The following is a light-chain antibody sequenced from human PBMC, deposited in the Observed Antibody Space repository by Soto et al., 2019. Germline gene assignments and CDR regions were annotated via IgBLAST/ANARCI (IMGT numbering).Light chain of an antibody. CDR3: AAWDDSLTGWV. CDR2: SDD. V-gene: IGLV1-44*01. CDR1: SSNIGSNI. Sequence: QSVLTQRPSASGTPGQRVTISCSGSSSNIGSNIVNWYQHLPGTAPKLLIYSDDDRPSGVPDRFSGSKSGTSASLAISGLQSEDEADYYCAAWDDSLTGWVFGGGTKLTVL. J-gene: IGLJ3*02.